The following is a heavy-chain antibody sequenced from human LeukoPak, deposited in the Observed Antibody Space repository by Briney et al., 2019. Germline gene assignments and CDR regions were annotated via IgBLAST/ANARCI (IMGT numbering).Heavy chain of an antibody. CDR2: MYYSGNT. J-gene: IGHJ4*02. Sequence: PSETLSLTCTVSGGSITGYYWSWTRQPPGKGLEWIGYMYYSGNTNYNPSLKSRVAISVDTSKNHFSLQLSSVTAADTAVYYCARGQRGYPYWGQGTLVTVSS. V-gene: IGHV4-59*01. D-gene: IGHD5-18*01. CDR1: GGSITGYY. CDR3: ARGQRGYPY.